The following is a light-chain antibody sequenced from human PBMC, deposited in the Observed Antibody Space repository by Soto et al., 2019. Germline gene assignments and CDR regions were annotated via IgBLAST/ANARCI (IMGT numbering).Light chain of an antibody. CDR3: ETWDSNTHV. J-gene: IGLJ1*01. CDR2: LEGSGSF. Sequence: QAVVTQSSSASASLGSSVRLTCTLSSGHSSYIIAWHQQQPGKAPRYLMNLEGSGSFNKGSGVPDRFSGSSSGADRYLTISNLQSEDEADYYCETWDSNTHVFGTGTKVTVL. V-gene: IGLV4-60*03. CDR1: SGHSSYI.